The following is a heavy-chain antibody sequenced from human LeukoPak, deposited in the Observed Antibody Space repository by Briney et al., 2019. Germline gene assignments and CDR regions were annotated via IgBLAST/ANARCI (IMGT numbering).Heavy chain of an antibody. CDR1: GDSISSSNSY. V-gene: IGHV4-39*07. CDR2: LYYSGSS. J-gene: IGHJ5*02. Sequence: SETLSLTCTVSGDSISSSNSYRGWIRQPPGKGLEWIGSLYYSGSSYYNPSLKSRVTISVDTSKNQFSLKLSSVTAADTAVYYCARDRQQAGWFDPWGQGTLVTVSP. CDR3: ARDRQQAGWFDP. D-gene: IGHD6-13*01.